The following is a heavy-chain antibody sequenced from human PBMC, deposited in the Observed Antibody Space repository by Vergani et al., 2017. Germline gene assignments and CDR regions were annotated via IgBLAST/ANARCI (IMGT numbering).Heavy chain of an antibody. D-gene: IGHD5-18*01. CDR1: GFTFSDYY. J-gene: IGHJ4*02. Sequence: VQLVESGGGLVKPGGSLRLSCAASGFTFSDYYMSWIRQAPGKGLEWVSAISGSGGSTYYADSVKGRFTISRDNSKNTLYLQMNSLRAEDTAVYYCAKTRYSYGSFDYWGQGTLVTVSS. CDR3: AKTRYSYGSFDY. CDR2: ISGSGGST. V-gene: IGHV3-23*04.